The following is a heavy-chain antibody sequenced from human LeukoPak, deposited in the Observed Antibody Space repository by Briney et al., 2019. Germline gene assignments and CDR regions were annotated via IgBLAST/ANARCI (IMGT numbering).Heavy chain of an antibody. J-gene: IGHJ6*02. CDR1: GFTFNYAW. D-gene: IGHD1-7*01. CDR3: TTDEDWNYARKDV. CDR2: TVSEIDGGTT. Sequence: GGSLRLSCAASGFTFNYAWMSWVRQVPGKGLEWVGQTVSEIDGGTTDYAAPVKGRFTISRDDSKSTLYLQMNSLKIEDTAVYYCTTDEDWNYARKDVWGQGATVTVSS. V-gene: IGHV3-15*04.